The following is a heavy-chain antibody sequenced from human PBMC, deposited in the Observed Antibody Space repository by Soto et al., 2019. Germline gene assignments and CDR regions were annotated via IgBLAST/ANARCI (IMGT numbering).Heavy chain of an antibody. V-gene: IGHV1-18*01. CDR1: GYTFTSYG. D-gene: IGHD3-3*01. CDR3: ARDGWSGVVIIEDYYYGMDV. Sequence: ASVKVSCKASGYTFTSYGISWVRQAPGQGLEWMGWISAYNGNTNYAQKLQGRVTMTTDTSTSTAYMELRSLRSDDTAVYYCARDGWSGVVIIEDYYYGMDVWGQGTTVTVSS. CDR2: ISAYNGNT. J-gene: IGHJ6*02.